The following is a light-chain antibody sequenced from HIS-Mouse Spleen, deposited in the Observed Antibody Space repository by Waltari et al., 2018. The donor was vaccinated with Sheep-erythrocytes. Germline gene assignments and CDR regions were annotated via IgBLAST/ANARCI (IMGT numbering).Light chain of an antibody. CDR3: CSYAGSSTPWV. CDR2: EGS. CDR1: SSDVGTYNL. V-gene: IGLV2-23*01. Sequence: QSALTQPAPVSGSPGQATTISCTGTSSDVGTYNLVSWYQQHPGKAPKLMIYEGSKRPSGVSNRFSGSKSGNTASLTISGLQAEDEADYYCCSYAGSSTPWVFGGGTKLTVL. J-gene: IGLJ3*02.